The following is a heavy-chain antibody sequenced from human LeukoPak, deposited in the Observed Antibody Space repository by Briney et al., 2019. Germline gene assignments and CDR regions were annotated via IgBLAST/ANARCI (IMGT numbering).Heavy chain of an antibody. CDR3: ARDTYYYDSSGYSNFDY. CDR2: YHTSGST. V-gene: IGHV4-38-2*02. J-gene: IGHJ4*02. Sequence: SETLSLTCTVSGYSISSGYYWGWIRQPPGKGLEWIGRYHTSGSTNYNPSLKSRVTMSADTSKNQFSLQLSSVTAAETAVYYCARDTYYYDSSGYSNFDYWGQGTLVTVSS. D-gene: IGHD3-22*01. CDR1: GYSISSGYY.